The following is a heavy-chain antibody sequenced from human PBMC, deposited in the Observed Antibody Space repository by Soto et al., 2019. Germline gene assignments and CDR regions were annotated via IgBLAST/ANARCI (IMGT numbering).Heavy chain of an antibody. V-gene: IGHV3-23*01. Sequence: EVQLLESGGGLVQPGGSLRLSCAASGFTFSSYAMSWVRQAPGKGLEWVSAISGSGVSTYYADSVKGRFTISRDNSKNTLYLQMTSLRAEDTAVYYCAKDVGYSYGYDYFDYWGQGTLVTASS. CDR3: AKDVGYSYGYDYFDY. CDR1: GFTFSSYA. CDR2: ISGSGVST. D-gene: IGHD5-18*01. J-gene: IGHJ4*02.